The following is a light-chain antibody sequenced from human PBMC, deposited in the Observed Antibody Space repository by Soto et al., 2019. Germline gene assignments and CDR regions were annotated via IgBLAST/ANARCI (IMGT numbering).Light chain of an antibody. CDR3: CSYAGSKTFT. CDR2: ATS. CDR1: SSDVGNYNL. V-gene: IGLV2-23*02. Sequence: QSVLTQPASVSGSPGQSITISCTGTSSDVGNYNLVSWYQQHPGKAPKLIIYATSKRPSGVSNRYSGSKSGNTASLSISGLQAEDEANYCCCSYAGSKTFTFGGGTKVTVL. J-gene: IGLJ2*01.